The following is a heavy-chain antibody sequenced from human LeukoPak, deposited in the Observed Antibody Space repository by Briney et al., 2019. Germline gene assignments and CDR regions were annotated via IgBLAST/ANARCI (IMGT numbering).Heavy chain of an antibody. CDR2: ISSSSSYI. D-gene: IGHD4-17*01. Sequence: GGSLRLSCAASGFTFSNYAMSWVRQAPGKGLEWVSSISSSSSYIYYADSVKGRFTISRDNAKNSLYLQMNSLRAEDTAVYYCARDNGDYGLDYWGQGTLVTVSS. J-gene: IGHJ4*02. CDR3: ARDNGDYGLDY. CDR1: GFTFSNYA. V-gene: IGHV3-21*01.